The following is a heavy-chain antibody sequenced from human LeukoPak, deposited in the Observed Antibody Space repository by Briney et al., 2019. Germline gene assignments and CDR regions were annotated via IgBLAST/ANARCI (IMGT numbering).Heavy chain of an antibody. D-gene: IGHD1-1*01. CDR3: ASATYNWNQYYFDY. CDR2: ISSSSSTI. CDR1: GFTFSSYS. J-gene: IGHJ4*02. V-gene: IGHV3-48*01. Sequence: LSGGSLRLSCAASGFTFSSYSMNWVRQAPGKGLEWVSYISSSSSTIYYADSVKGRFTISRDNAKNSLYLQMNSLRAEDTAVYYCASATYNWNQYYFDYWGQGTLVTVSS.